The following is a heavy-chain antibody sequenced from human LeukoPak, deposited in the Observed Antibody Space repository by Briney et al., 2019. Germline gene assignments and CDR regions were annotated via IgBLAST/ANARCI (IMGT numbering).Heavy chain of an antibody. Sequence: SETLSLTCAVYGGSFSGYYWSWFRQPPGKGLEWIGEINHSGSTNYNPSLKSRVTISVDTSKNQFSLKLSSVTAADTAVYYCARKGYSGSYGTNYWGQGTLVTVSS. CDR2: INHSGST. CDR1: GGSFSGYY. J-gene: IGHJ4*02. V-gene: IGHV4-34*01. CDR3: ARKGYSGSYGTNY. D-gene: IGHD1-26*01.